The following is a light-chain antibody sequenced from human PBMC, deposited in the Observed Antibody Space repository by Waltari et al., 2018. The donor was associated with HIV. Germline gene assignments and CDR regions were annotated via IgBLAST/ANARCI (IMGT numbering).Light chain of an antibody. Sequence: QTVLTQEPSLTVSPGGTVTLTCASSTGAVTSDYFATWPQQRPGQAPRPLIYSTSTKYAGTPGLISGSLLEDKAALILSGVHPEDEADYYCLLFRDDVLVFGGGTKLTVL. CDR3: LLFRDDVLV. CDR2: STS. V-gene: IGLV7-43*01. J-gene: IGLJ3*02. CDR1: TGAVTSDYF.